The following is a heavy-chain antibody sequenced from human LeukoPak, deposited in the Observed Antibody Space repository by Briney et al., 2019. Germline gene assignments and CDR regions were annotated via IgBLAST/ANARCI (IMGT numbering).Heavy chain of an antibody. V-gene: IGHV4-30-2*02. Sequence: NSSETLSLTCTVSGGSISSGGYYWSWIRQPPGKGLEWIGYIYHSGSTYYNPSLKSRVTISVDRSKNQFSLKLSSVTAADTAVYYCARTYSSSSLFDPWGQGTLVTVSS. D-gene: IGHD6-6*01. J-gene: IGHJ5*02. CDR1: GGSISSGGYY. CDR2: IYHSGST. CDR3: ARTYSSSSLFDP.